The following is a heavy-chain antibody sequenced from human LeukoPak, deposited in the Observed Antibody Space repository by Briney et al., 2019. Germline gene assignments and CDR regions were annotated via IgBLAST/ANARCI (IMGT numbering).Heavy chain of an antibody. D-gene: IGHD4-23*01. CDR3: ARDMSTRVTPISYAFDV. CDR2: INPNGDRT. Sequence: ASVKVSCKASENTFTNYYMHWVRQAPGQGLEWLGIINPNGDRTNYAQTFQGRVTMARDTSTTTVYMELSSLRSEDTAVYYCARDMSTRVTPISYAFDVWGQGTMVTVSS. V-gene: IGHV1-46*01. J-gene: IGHJ3*01. CDR1: ENTFTNYY.